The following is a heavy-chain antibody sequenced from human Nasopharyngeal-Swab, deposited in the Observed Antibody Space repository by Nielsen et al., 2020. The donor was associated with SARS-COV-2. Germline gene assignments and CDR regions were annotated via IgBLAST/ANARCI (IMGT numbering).Heavy chain of an antibody. CDR3: ARHDYSNYNWFDP. V-gene: IGHV5-10-1*01. CDR1: GYSFTSYW. Sequence: GESLKISCKGSGYSFTSYWISWVRQMPGKGLEWMGRIDPSDSYTNYSSSFQGHVTISADKSISTAYLQWSSLKASDTAMYYCARHDYSNYNWFDPWGQGTLVTVSS. J-gene: IGHJ5*02. CDR2: IDPSDSYT. D-gene: IGHD4-11*01.